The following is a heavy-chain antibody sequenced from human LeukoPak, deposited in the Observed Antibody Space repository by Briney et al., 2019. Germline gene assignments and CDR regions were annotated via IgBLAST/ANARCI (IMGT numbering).Heavy chain of an antibody. J-gene: IGHJ3*02. CDR3: ARVRGGSGSSYAADAFDI. V-gene: IGHV3-74*01. Sequence: GGSLRLSCAVSGLTFSNYWMHWVRQAPGKGLVWVSRNNDGSSTSYADSVKGRFTISRDNAKSILYLQMNSLRAEDTAVYYCARVRGGSGSSYAADAFDIWGQGTMVTVSS. D-gene: IGHD1-26*01. CDR2: NNDGSST. CDR1: GLTFSNYW.